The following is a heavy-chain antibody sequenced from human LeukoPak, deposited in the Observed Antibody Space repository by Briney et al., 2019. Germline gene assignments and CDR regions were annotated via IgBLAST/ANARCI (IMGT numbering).Heavy chain of an antibody. D-gene: IGHD1-26*01. Sequence: PGGSLRLSCAASGFTFSSYGMHWVRQAPGKGLEWVAVISYDGSNKYYADSVKGRFTISRDNSKNTLYLQMNSLRAEDTAVYYCARTYSGSYPGAPNWFDPWGQGTLVTVSS. CDR1: GFTFSSYG. V-gene: IGHV3-30*03. J-gene: IGHJ5*02. CDR2: ISYDGSNK. CDR3: ARTYSGSYPGAPNWFDP.